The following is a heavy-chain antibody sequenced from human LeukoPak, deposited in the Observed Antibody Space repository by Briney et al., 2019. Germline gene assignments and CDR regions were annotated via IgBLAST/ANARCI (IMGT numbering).Heavy chain of an antibody. V-gene: IGHV1-2*06. J-gene: IGHJ4*02. CDR2: INPNSGGT. D-gene: IGHD1-26*01. Sequence: ASVKVSCKASGYTFTGYYMHWVRQAPGQGLEWMGRINPNSGGTNYAQKFQGRVTMARDTSISTACMELSRLRSDDTAVYYCATELVGATPGYWGQGTLVTVSS. CDR3: ATELVGATPGY. CDR1: GYTFTGYY.